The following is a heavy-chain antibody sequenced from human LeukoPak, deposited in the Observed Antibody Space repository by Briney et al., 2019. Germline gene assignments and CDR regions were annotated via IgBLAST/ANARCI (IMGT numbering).Heavy chain of an antibody. Sequence: PGGSLRSSCAASGFTFSTYWMNWVRQPPGKGLEWVANIKQDGSEKYYLDSVKGRFTLSRDSAKNSLYLQMNSLRAEDTAVYYCARAEWSNWYFDLWGRGTLVTVSS. D-gene: IGHD3-3*01. J-gene: IGHJ2*01. CDR1: GFTFSTYW. CDR3: ARAEWSNWYFDL. V-gene: IGHV3-7*03. CDR2: IKQDGSEK.